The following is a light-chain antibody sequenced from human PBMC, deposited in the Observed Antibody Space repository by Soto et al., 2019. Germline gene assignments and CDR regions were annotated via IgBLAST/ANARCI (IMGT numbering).Light chain of an antibody. J-gene: IGKJ2*01. CDR3: EQDAGSPRT. Sequence: EIVLTQSPCTLSLSPGETATLSCRASQSVRSNYLAWYQQKSGQAPRLLIYDASSRATGIPDRFSGNRSDTYFSLTIGSLESEDFAVYYCEQDAGSPRTFGQGTKLEIK. V-gene: IGKV3-20*01. CDR2: DAS. CDR1: QSVRSNY.